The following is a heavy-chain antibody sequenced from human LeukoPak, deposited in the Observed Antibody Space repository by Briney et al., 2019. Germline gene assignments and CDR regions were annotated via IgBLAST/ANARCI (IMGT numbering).Heavy chain of an antibody. Sequence: SETLSLTCAVYGGSFSGYYWSWVRQPPGKGLEWIGGINHSGSSKYNPDLKRRGTISVDTSKKKFSLTLSSVTAADTAVYYCARGPKGIFGVVTDYYYYYGMDVWGQGTTVTVSS. CDR1: GGSFSGYY. CDR3: ARGPKGIFGVVTDYYYYYGMDV. CDR2: INHSGSS. J-gene: IGHJ6*02. D-gene: IGHD3-3*01. V-gene: IGHV4-34*01.